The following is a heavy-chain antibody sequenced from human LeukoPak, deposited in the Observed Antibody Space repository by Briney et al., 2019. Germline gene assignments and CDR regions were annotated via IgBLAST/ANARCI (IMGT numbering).Heavy chain of an antibody. J-gene: IGHJ5*02. CDR3: ASVPAAISRWFDP. V-gene: IGHV1-69*05. CDR2: INPIFGTE. CDR1: VGTFSSYA. D-gene: IGHD2-2*01. Sequence: ASVKVSCKGPVGTFSSYAISWVRQAPGKGLEWMGGINPIFGTENYAQKFQGRVTITTDECTSSAYMELSSLRSEDTAVYYCASVPAAISRWFDPWGQGTLVTVSS.